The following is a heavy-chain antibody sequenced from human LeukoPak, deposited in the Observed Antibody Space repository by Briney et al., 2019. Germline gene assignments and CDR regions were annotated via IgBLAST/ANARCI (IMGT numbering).Heavy chain of an antibody. D-gene: IGHD3/OR15-3a*01. CDR1: GFTFDDYT. Sequence: GGSLRLSCAASGFTFDDYTMHWVRQAPGKGLEWVSLISWDGGHTYYADSVKGRFTVSRDNSKSSLYLQMNSLRTEDTALYYRAKARTGYYYFDYWGQGALVTVSS. CDR2: ISWDGGHT. CDR3: AKARTGYYYFDY. V-gene: IGHV3-43*01. J-gene: IGHJ4*02.